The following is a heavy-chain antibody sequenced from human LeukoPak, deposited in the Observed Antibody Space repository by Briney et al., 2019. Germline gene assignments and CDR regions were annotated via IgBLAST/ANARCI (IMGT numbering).Heavy chain of an antibody. CDR2: ISYDGSNK. V-gene: IGHV3-30-3*01. J-gene: IGHJ6*02. CDR1: GFTFSSYA. Sequence: PGGSLRLSCAASGFTFSSYAMHWVRQAPGKGLEWVAVISYDGSNKYYADSVKGRFTISRDNSKNTLYLQMNSLRAEDTAVYYCARGPPHADYYYYGMDVWGQGTTVTVSS. CDR3: ARGPPHADYYYYGMDV.